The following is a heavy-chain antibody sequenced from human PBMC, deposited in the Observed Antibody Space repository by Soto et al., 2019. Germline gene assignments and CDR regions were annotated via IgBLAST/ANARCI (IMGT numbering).Heavy chain of an antibody. CDR2: IYYSGST. D-gene: IGHD3-22*01. CDR1: GASVSSYY. J-gene: IGHJ4*02. V-gene: IGHV4-59*02. CDR3: ASYYYDNSGPLGN. Sequence: SETLSLTCTVSGASVSSYYWSWIRQPPGKGLEWIGYIYYSGSTNYNPSLKIRVTISVDTSKNQFSLKLSSVTAADTAVYYCASYYYDNSGPLGNWGQGTLVTVSS.